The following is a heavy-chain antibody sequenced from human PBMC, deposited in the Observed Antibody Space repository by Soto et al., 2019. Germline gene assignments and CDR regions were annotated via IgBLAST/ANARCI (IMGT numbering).Heavy chain of an antibody. V-gene: IGHV3-30-3*01. CDR2: ISYDGSNK. CDR1: GFTFSSYA. CDR3: ARPHIAAAGIYYYYGMDV. J-gene: IGHJ6*02. D-gene: IGHD6-13*01. Sequence: PGGSLRLSCAASGFTFSSYAMHWVRQAPGKGLEWVAVISYDGSNKYHADSVKGRFTISRDNSKNTLYLQMNSLRAEDTAVYYCARPHIAAAGIYYYYGMDVWGQGTTVTVSS.